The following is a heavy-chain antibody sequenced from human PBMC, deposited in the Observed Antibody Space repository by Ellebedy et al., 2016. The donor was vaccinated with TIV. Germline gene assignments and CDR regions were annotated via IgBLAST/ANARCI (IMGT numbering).Heavy chain of an antibody. D-gene: IGHD2-21*01. CDR2: IYYSGST. V-gene: IGHV4-59*01. Sequence: MPSETLSLTCTVSGGSISSYYWSWIRQPPGKGLEWIGYIYYSGSTNYTPSLKSRVTLSVDTSKNQFALKLSSVTAADTAVYYCAQDVAADAFDIWGQGTMVTVSS. CDR3: AQDVAADAFDI. CDR1: GGSISSYY. J-gene: IGHJ3*02.